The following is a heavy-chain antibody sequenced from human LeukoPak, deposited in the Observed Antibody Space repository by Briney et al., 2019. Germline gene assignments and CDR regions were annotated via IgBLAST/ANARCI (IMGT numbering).Heavy chain of an antibody. D-gene: IGHD4-17*01. CDR3: AREVRYGDYILYYYYYMDV. Sequence: GGSLRLSCAASGFTFSSYWMSWVRQAPGKGLEWVANIKQDGSEKYYVDSVKGRFTISRDNAKNSLYLQMNSLRAEDTAVYYCAREVRYGDYILYYYYYMDVWGKGTTVTISS. CDR2: IKQDGSEK. V-gene: IGHV3-7*01. CDR1: GFTFSSYW. J-gene: IGHJ6*03.